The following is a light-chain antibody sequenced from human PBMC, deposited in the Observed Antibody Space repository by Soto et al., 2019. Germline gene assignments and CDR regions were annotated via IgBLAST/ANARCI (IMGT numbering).Light chain of an antibody. J-gene: IGKJ1*01. Sequence: DIQMTQSPSTLSASVVDRVTITCLASQSISSWLAWYQQKPGKVPKLLIYQASSLESGVPLRFSGSASGTEFTLTINSLQPDDFATYYCQHYNRYSATFGQGTKVDIK. CDR3: QHYNRYSAT. CDR2: QAS. V-gene: IGKV1-5*03. CDR1: QSISSW.